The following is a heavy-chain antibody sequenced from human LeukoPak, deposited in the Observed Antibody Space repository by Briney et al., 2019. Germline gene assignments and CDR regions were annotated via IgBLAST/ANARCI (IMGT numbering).Heavy chain of an antibody. CDR3: ARYSGSYEHDY. CDR2: IKQDGSEK. CDR1: GFTFSSYW. J-gene: IGHJ4*02. D-gene: IGHD1-26*01. V-gene: IGHV3-7*01. Sequence: PGGSLRLSCGASGFTFSSYWMSWVRQAPGKGLEWVANIKQDGSEKYYVDSVKGRFTISRDNAKNSLYLQMNSLKAEDTAVYYSARYSGSYEHDYWGQGTLVTVSS.